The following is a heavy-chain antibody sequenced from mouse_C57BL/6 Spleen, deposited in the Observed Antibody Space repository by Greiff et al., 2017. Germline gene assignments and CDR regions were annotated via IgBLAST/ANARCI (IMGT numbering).Heavy chain of an antibody. CDR2: IYPGSGNT. CDR1: GYTFTDYY. V-gene: IGHV1-76*01. Sequence: QVQLKESGAELVRPGASVKLSCKASGYTFTDYYINWVKQRPGQGLEWIARIYPGSGNTYYNEKFKGKATLTAEKSSSTAYMQLSSLTSEDSAVYFCARREAYYYAMDYWGQGTSVTVSS. CDR3: ARREAYYYAMDY. D-gene: IGHD6-1*01. J-gene: IGHJ4*01.